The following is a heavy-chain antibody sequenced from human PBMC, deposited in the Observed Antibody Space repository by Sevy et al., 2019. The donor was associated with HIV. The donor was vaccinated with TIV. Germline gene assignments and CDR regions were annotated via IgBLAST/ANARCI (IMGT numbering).Heavy chain of an antibody. D-gene: IGHD3-22*01. J-gene: IGHJ4*02. CDR3: AIIPYDCSGYYYDY. CDR2: ISSSGSTI. V-gene: IGHV3-11*01. Sequence: GGSLRLSCAASGFTFSDYYMSWIRQAPGKGLEWVSYISSSGSTIYYADSVKGRFTISRDNAKNSLYLEMNSLRAEDTAVYYCAIIPYDCSGYYYDYWGQGTLVTVSS. CDR1: GFTFSDYY.